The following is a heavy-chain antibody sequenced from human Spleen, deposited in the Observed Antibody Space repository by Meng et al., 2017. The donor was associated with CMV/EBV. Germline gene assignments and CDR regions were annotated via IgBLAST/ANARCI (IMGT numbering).Heavy chain of an antibody. V-gene: IGHV3-21*01. CDR1: GFTFSNYS. Sequence: GGSLRLSCTASGFTFSNYSMNWVRQAPGKGLEWVSSISSSSSYIYYADSVKGRFTISRDNAKNSLYLQMNSLRAEDTAVYYCASGYCSSASCYFFFGEKYYFDYRGQGTLVTVSS. CDR2: ISSSSSYI. J-gene: IGHJ4*02. D-gene: IGHD2-2*01. CDR3: ASGYCSSASCYFFFGEKYYFDY.